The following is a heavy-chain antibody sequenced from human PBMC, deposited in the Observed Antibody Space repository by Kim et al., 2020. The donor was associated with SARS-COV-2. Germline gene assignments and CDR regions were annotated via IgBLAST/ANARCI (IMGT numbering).Heavy chain of an antibody. D-gene: IGHD6-19*01. J-gene: IGHJ6*02. CDR2: IYHSGST. CDR3: VRAEQWLGHYYGMDV. Sequence: SETLSLTCAVSGGSISSSNWWSWVRQPPGKGLEWIGEIYHSGSTNYNPSLKSRVTISVDKSKNQFSLKLSSVTAADTAVYYCVRAEQWLGHYYGMDVWGQGTTVTVSS. CDR1: GGSISSSNW. V-gene: IGHV4-4*02.